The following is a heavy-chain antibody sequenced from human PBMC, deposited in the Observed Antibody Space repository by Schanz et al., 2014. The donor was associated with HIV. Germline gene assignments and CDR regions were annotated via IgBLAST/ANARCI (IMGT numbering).Heavy chain of an antibody. CDR3: ARDQGTTWTSGGNWFDP. CDR2: MWYDESHK. D-gene: IGHD1-1*01. Sequence: VQLVESGGGLVQPGGSLRLSCAASGFMFSNHYMDWVRQAPGKGLEWVAAMWYDESHKGYADSVKGRFTISRDNSKNTLYLEMNSLRPEDTAVYYCARDQGTTWTSGGNWFDPWGQGTLVTVSS. J-gene: IGHJ5*02. CDR1: GFMFSNHY. V-gene: IGHV3-33*08.